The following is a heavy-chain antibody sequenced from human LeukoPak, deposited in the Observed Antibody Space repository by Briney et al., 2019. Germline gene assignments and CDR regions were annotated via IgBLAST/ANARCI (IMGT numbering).Heavy chain of an antibody. Sequence: PGGSLRLSCAASGFTFSRYWMSWVRQAPGKGMEWVANIKQDGSEKYYVDSVKGRFTISRDNAKNSLYLQMNSLRAEDTAVYYCARDEITMVRGGMNWFDPWGQGTLVTVSS. V-gene: IGHV3-7*01. CDR3: ARDEITMVRGGMNWFDP. J-gene: IGHJ5*02. D-gene: IGHD3-10*01. CDR1: GFTFSRYW. CDR2: IKQDGSEK.